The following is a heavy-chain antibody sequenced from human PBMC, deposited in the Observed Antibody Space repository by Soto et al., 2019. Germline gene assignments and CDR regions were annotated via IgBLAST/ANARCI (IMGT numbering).Heavy chain of an antibody. V-gene: IGHV4-59*01. J-gene: IGHJ4*02. CDR2: IYYSGST. CDR3: AGFSISWYLLSGPDFDY. CDR1: GGSISSYY. D-gene: IGHD6-13*01. Sequence: PSETLSLTCTVSGGSISSYYWSWIRQPPGKGLEWIGYIYYSGSTNYNPSLKSRVTISVDTSKNQFSLKLSSVTAADTAVYYCAGFSISWYLLSGPDFDYRGQRNPVTVSS.